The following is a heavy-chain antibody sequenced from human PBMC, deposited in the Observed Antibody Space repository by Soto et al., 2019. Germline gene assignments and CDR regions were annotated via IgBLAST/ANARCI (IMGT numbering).Heavy chain of an antibody. CDR1: GGSISSSSYY. CDR3: ARRLPVYYYMDV. J-gene: IGHJ6*03. Sequence: SETLSLTCTVSGGSISSSSYYWGWIRQPPGKGLEWIGSIYYSGSTYYNPSLKSRVTISVDTSKNQFSLKLSSVTAADTVVYYCARRLPVYYYMDVWGKGTTVTVSS. V-gene: IGHV4-39*01. CDR2: IYYSGST. D-gene: IGHD5-12*01.